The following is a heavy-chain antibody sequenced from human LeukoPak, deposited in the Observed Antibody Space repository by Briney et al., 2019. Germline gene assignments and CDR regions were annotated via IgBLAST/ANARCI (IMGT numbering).Heavy chain of an antibody. CDR1: GFTFSSYG. CDR2: IWYDGSNK. Sequence: PGRSLRLSCAASGFTFSSYGMHWVRQAPGKGLEWVAVIWYDGSNKYYADSVKGRFTISRDNSENTLYLQMNSLRAEDTAVYYCARDRTYYYDSSGYYYPTYWGQGTLSPSP. CDR3: ARDRTYYYDSSGYYYPTY. J-gene: IGHJ4*02. V-gene: IGHV3-33*01. D-gene: IGHD3-22*01.